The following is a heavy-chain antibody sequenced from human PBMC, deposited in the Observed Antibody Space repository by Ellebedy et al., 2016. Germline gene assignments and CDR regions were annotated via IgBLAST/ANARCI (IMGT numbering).Heavy chain of an antibody. D-gene: IGHD3-22*01. CDR3: ARHPPTYYYDSSGYGDY. CDR1: GYSFSTYW. CDR2: IYPGDSDT. V-gene: IGHV5-51*01. J-gene: IGHJ4*02. Sequence: ASVKVSCKGSGYSFSTYWIGWVRQMPGKGLEWMGIIYPGDSDTKYSPSFQGQVTISVDKSISTAYLQWSSLKASDTAMYYCARHPPTYYYDSSGYGDYWGQGTLVTVSS.